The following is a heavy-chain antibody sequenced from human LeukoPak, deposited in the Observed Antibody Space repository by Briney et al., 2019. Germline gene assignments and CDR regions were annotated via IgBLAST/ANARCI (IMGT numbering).Heavy chain of an antibody. CDR2: IYYSGST. J-gene: IGHJ6*03. V-gene: IGHV4-39*01. D-gene: IGHD3-22*01. CDR1: GGSISSSSYY. Sequence: PSETLSLTCTVSGGSISSSSYYWGWIRQPPGTGLEWIGSIYYSGSTYYNPSLKSRVTISVDTSKTQFSLKLSSVTAADTAVYYCARASYYYDSSGYYYGQVWYMDVWGKGTTVTVSS. CDR3: ARASYYYDSSGYYYGQVWYMDV.